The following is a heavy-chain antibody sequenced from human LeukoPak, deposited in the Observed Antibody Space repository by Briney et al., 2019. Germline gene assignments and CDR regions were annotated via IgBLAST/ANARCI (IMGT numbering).Heavy chain of an antibody. CDR3: GRSEVDTTAQWDD. D-gene: IGHD5-18*01. CDR2: IIPIFGTA. Sequence: SVKVSCKASGGTFSSYAISWVRQAPGQGLEWMGGIIPIFGTANYAQKFQGRVTITADESTSTAYMGLSSLRSEDTAVYYCGRSEVDTTAQWDDWGQGILVTVSS. V-gene: IGHV1-69*13. CDR1: GGTFSSYA. J-gene: IGHJ4*02.